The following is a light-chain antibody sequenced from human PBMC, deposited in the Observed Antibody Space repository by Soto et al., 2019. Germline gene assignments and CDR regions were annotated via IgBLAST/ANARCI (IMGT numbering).Light chain of an antibody. CDR3: QQYGSPPNT. Sequence: TLSCRASQSVSSSYLAWYQQKPGQAPRLLIYGASSRATGIPDRFSGSGSGTDFTLTISRLEPEDFAVYYCQQYGSPPNTFGQGTKVDIK. J-gene: IGKJ1*01. V-gene: IGKV3-20*01. CDR1: QSVSSSY. CDR2: GAS.